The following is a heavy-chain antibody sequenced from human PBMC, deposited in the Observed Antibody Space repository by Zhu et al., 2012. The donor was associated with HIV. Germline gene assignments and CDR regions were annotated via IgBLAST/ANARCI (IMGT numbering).Heavy chain of an antibody. V-gene: IGHV1-2*02. CDR1: EDIFERTEL. J-gene: IGHJ4*02. D-gene: IGHD3-3*01. CDR2: MNPTNGAV. CDR3: ARAQKRARSEWAYAH. Sequence: QVQLVQSGSGVKKPGASVRVSCWTSEDIFERTELIHWVRQAPGQQLEWLAWMNPTNGAVNYAWYLNGRVTATRDRSMTTAFLEVRSLRSDDTAVYYCARAQKRARSEWAYAHWGQGTPVVVS.